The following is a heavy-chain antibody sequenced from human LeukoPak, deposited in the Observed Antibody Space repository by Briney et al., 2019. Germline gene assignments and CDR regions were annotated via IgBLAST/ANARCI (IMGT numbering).Heavy chain of an antibody. CDR3: AKESHSEGYGSYFDG. J-gene: IGHJ4*02. D-gene: IGHD1-26*01. Sequence: GGSLRLSCAASGFTFSDIGMHWVRQAPGKGLEWVAVVSRTGGTKYYGDSVQGRFTISRDNSKNTLYLQMNSLRAEDTAVYYCAKESHSEGYGSYFDGWGPGTLVSVSS. V-gene: IGHV3-30*18. CDR2: VSRTGGTK. CDR1: GFTFSDIG.